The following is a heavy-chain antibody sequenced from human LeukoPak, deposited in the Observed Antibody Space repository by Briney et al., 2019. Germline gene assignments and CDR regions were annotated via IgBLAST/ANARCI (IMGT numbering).Heavy chain of an antibody. J-gene: IGHJ3*02. CDR3: ANLIVGATGDAFDI. V-gene: IGHV3-30*18. CDR1: GFTFSSYG. D-gene: IGHD1-26*01. Sequence: PGGSLRLSCAASGFTFSSYGMHWVRQAPGKGLEWVAVISYDGSNKYYADSVKGRFTISRDNSKNTLYLQMNSLRAEDTAVYYCANLIVGATGDAFDIWGQGTMVTVPS. CDR2: ISYDGSNK.